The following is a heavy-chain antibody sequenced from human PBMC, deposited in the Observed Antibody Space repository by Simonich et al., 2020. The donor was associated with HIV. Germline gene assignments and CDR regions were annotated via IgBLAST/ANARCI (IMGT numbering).Heavy chain of an antibody. V-gene: IGHV4-4*02. J-gene: IGHJ4*02. CDR2: IYHSGRP. CDR3: ARDEARIAAAGTQD. CDR1: GGSISSSNW. Sequence: QVQLQESGPGLVKPSGTLSLTCAVSGGSISSSNWWIWVRQPPGKGLEWLGEIYHSGRPNYNPALKSRVTISGDTSKNQFSLKLSSVTAADTAVYYCARDEARIAAAGTQDWGQGTLVTVSS. D-gene: IGHD6-13*01.